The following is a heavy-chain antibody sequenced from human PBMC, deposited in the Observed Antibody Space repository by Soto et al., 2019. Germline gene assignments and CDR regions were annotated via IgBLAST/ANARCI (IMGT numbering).Heavy chain of an antibody. Sequence: QLQLQESGPGLVKPSETLSLTCTVSGGSISSSSYYSGWIRQPPGKGLEWIGSIYYSGSTYYNPSLKSRVTISVDTSKNQFSLKLSSVTAAYTAVYYCARHDGPSGSYAFDIWGQGTMVTVSS. J-gene: IGHJ3*02. V-gene: IGHV4-39*01. CDR2: IYYSGST. CDR3: ARHDGPSGSYAFDI. D-gene: IGHD1-26*01. CDR1: GGSISSSSYY.